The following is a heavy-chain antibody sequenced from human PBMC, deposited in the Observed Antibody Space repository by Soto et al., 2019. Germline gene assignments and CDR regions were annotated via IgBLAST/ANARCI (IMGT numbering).Heavy chain of an antibody. CDR1: GGYISSYY. CDR2: IYYSGST. J-gene: IGHJ6*02. CDR3: ARVGPNTHYYYFYGMDV. Sequence: SETLSLTCTVSGGYISSYYWSWIRQTPGQGLEWIGYIYYSGSTNYSPSLKSRVTISLDTSKNQFSLKLSSVTAADTAVYYCARVGPNTHYYYFYGMDVWGQGTTVTVSS. V-gene: IGHV4-59*01. D-gene: IGHD1-26*01.